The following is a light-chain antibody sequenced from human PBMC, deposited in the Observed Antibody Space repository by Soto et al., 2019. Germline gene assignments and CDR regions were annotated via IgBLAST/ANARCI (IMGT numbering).Light chain of an antibody. CDR3: CSYAGSYTHYV. V-gene: IGLV2-11*01. CDR2: DVS. Sequence: QSVLTQPRPVSGDPGPSVTISFPGNSKEVCSYNYVSWYQQHPDKAPKFMIYDVSKRPSGVPDRFSGSKSGNTASLTISGLQAEDEADYYCCSYAGSYTHYVFGTGTKVTVL. J-gene: IGLJ1*01. CDR1: SKEVCSYNY.